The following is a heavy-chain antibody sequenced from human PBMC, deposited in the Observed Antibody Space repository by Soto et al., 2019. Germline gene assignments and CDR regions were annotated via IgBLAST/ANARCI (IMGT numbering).Heavy chain of an antibody. V-gene: IGHV6-1*01. Sequence: SPTLSLPCAISGHSVAIISAEWNWIRQYPSRGLEWLGRTYYRSKWHNDYAVCVKSRITINPETSQNQFSLHMHSVPPDDTAVDWFARDPKVEPAAMSFRGNYTYSMDVGGQRTTVAVS. D-gene: IGHD2-2*01. CDR1: GHSVAIISAE. CDR2: TYYRSKWHN. J-gene: IGHJ6*02. CDR3: ARDPKVEPAAMSFRGNYTYSMDV.